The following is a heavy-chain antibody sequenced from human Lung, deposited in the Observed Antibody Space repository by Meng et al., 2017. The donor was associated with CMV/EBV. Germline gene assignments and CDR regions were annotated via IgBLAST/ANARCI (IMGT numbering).Heavy chain of an antibody. D-gene: IGHD3/OR15-3a*01. CDR3: ARDGRVSDFWTGYYSDWFDP. Sequence: SSSGFYWGWIRQPPGKGLEWIGSMYYGGSTYYNPSLKSRVTFSVDTSKNQLSLRLSSVTAADTAVYYCARDGRVSDFWTGYYSDWFDPWGQGTLVPSPQ. CDR1: SSSGFY. J-gene: IGHJ5*02. CDR2: MYYGGST. V-gene: IGHV4-39*07.